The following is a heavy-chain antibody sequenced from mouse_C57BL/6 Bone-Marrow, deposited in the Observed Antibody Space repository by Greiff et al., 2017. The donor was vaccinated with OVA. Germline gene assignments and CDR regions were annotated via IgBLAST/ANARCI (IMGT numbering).Heavy chain of an antibody. CDR2: IHPDSGST. V-gene: IGHV1-64*01. CDR1: GYTFSSYW. Sequence: VQLQQPGAELVKPGASVKLSCKASGYTFSSYWMHWVKQRPGQGLEWIGMIHPDSGSTNYNEKFKSKATLTVDKSSSTAYMQLSSLTSEDSAVYYCASDEYYGSYYAMDYWGQGTSVTVSS. CDR3: ASDEYYGSYYAMDY. J-gene: IGHJ4*01. D-gene: IGHD1-1*01.